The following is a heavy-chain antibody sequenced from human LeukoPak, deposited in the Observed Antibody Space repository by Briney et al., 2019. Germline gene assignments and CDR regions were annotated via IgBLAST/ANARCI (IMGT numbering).Heavy chain of an antibody. Sequence: SETLSLTCTVSGGSISSYYWSWIRQPPGKGLEWIGYIYYRGSTNYNPSLKSRVTISVDTSKNQFSLKLSSVTAADTAVYYCARDGRFGELYYYGMDVWGKGTTVTVSS. D-gene: IGHD3-10*01. V-gene: IGHV4-59*01. CDR3: ARDGRFGELYYYGMDV. J-gene: IGHJ6*04. CDR1: GGSISSYY. CDR2: IYYRGST.